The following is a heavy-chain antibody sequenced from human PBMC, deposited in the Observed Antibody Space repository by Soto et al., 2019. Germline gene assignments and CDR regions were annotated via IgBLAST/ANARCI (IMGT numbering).Heavy chain of an antibody. Sequence: SETLSLTCTVSGDSISGGASFWSWIRQPPGKGLEWIANVYYSGSSYYNPSLKSRLTIAVDTTKNQFSLQLKSVTAADTAVYYCAKLSCTSSTCYFPGWFDPWGQGTLVTVSS. D-gene: IGHD2-2*01. CDR2: VYYSGSS. CDR3: AKLSCTSSTCYFPGWFDP. J-gene: IGHJ5*02. CDR1: GDSISGGASF. V-gene: IGHV4-31*03.